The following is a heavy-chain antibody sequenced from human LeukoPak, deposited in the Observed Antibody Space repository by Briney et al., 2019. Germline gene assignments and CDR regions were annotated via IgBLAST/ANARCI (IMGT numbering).Heavy chain of an antibody. D-gene: IGHD6-19*01. J-gene: IGHJ4*02. Sequence: GGSLRLSCAASGFTFSSYGMHWVRKAPAKGLEWVAFIRYDGSNKYYADSVNGRVTISRDNSKNTLYLQMNSLRAEDTAVYYCAKDDGISIAVAGTDYWGQGTLVTVSS. CDR1: GFTFSSYG. V-gene: IGHV3-30*02. CDR2: IRYDGSNK. CDR3: AKDDGISIAVAGTDY.